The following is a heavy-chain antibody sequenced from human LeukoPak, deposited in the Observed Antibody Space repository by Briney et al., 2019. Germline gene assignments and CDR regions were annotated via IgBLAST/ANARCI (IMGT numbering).Heavy chain of an antibody. J-gene: IGHJ6*03. CDR2: INWNGGST. CDR3: ARDLMMEGRYFYHYMDV. Sequence: GRSLRLSCAASGFTFDDYGMSWVRQAPGKGLEWVSGINWNGGSTGYADSVKGRFTISRDNAKNSLYLQMNSLRKEDTALYYCARDLMMEGRYFYHYMDVWGKGTTVTVSS. V-gene: IGHV3-20*04. CDR1: GFTFDDYG. D-gene: IGHD2-8*01.